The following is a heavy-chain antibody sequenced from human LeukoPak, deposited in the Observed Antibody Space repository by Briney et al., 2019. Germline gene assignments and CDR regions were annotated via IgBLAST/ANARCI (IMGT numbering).Heavy chain of an antibody. Sequence: RGSLRLSCAASGFTFSSYSMNWVRQAPGKGLEWVSSISSSSSYIYYADSVKGRFTISRDNAKNSLYLQMNSLRAEDTAVYYCAREGDGALTYDYWGQGTLATVSS. CDR3: AREGDGALTYDY. D-gene: IGHD1-14*01. J-gene: IGHJ4*02. V-gene: IGHV3-21*01. CDR1: GFTFSSYS. CDR2: ISSSSSYI.